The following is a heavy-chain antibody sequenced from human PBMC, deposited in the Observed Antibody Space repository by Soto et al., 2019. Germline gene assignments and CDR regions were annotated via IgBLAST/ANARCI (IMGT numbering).Heavy chain of an antibody. CDR2: VSDMGVT. D-gene: IGHD3-10*01. CDR3: ARDTYYQNNVYFEDWFDP. J-gene: IGHJ5*02. V-gene: IGHV4-59*01. CDR1: GGSISNYY. Sequence: QVQLQESGPGLVKSSETLSLTCTVSGGSISNYYWSWIRMPPGKGLEWIGYVSDMGVTNCNPSLKSRDTISVDMSRNQFSLKMTSVSAADTAVYYSARDTYYQNNVYFEDWFDPWGQGTLVTVSS.